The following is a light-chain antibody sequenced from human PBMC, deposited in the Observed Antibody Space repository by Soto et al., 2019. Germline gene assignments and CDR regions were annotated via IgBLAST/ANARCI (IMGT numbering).Light chain of an antibody. J-gene: IGKJ1*01. CDR3: QQYGSSRWT. CDR2: GAS. CDR1: QSVSSSY. Sequence: EIVLTQSPGTLSLPPGERATLSCRASQSVSSSYLAWYQQKPGQAPRLLIYGASSRATGIPVRFSGSGSGTDFTLTISRLEPEDFAVYYCQQYGSSRWTFGQGTKVEIK. V-gene: IGKV3-20*01.